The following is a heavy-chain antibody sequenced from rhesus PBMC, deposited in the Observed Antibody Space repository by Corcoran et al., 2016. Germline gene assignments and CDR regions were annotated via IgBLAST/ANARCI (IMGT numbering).Heavy chain of an antibody. CDR1: GGSISGYY. CDR2: IDGNRAGT. D-gene: IGHD4-23*01. V-gene: IGHV4-81*01. J-gene: IGHJ4*01. CDR3: ARDEWTVTTFFDY. Sequence: QVQLQESGPGLVKPSETLSLTCTVSGGSISGYYWSWIRQPPGKGLEWIGKIDGNRAGTNYNPPLNSRVTISKDTSKNQFSLKLSSVTAADTAVYYCARDEWTVTTFFDYWGQGVLVTVSS.